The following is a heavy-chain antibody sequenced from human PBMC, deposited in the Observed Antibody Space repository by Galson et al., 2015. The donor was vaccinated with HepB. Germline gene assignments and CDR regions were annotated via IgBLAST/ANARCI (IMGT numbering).Heavy chain of an antibody. D-gene: IGHD6-19*01. CDR1: GFTFSYYA. J-gene: IGHJ4*02. Sequence: SLRLSCAASGFTFSYYAMSWVRQAPGKGLEWVSAITPSGDNTYSADSMKGRFTISRDNSRNTLFLQMSSLRAGDTAIYFCAKVFPEKTDGWYRQALYYFDSWGQGTRVTVSS. V-gene: IGHV3-23*01. CDR3: AKVFPEKTDGWYRQALYYFDS. CDR2: ITPSGDNT.